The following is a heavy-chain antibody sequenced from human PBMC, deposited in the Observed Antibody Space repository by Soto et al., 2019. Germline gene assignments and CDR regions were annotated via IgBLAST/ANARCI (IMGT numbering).Heavy chain of an antibody. D-gene: IGHD1-26*01. J-gene: IGHJ4*02. Sequence: SVKVSCKASGGTFSSDAISWVRQAPGQGLEWMGGIIPIFGTANYAQKFQGRVTITADESTSTAYMELSSLRSEDTAVYYCARAGQWELRPYNDYWGQGTLVTVSS. CDR2: IIPIFGTA. V-gene: IGHV1-69*13. CDR3: ARAGQWELRPYNDY. CDR1: GGTFSSDA.